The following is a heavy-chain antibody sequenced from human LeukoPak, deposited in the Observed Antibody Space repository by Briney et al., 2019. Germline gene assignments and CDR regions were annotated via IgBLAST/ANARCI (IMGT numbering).Heavy chain of an antibody. D-gene: IGHD6-19*01. CDR3: ATQPHPGYSSGWNFSDV. V-gene: IGHV3-21*01. Sequence: GGSLRLSCAASGFTFSSCSMNWVRQAPGKGLEWVSSISSSSSYIYYADSVKGRFTISRDNAKNSLYLQMNSLRAEDTAVYYCATQPHPGYSSGWNFSDVWGKGTTVTVSS. J-gene: IGHJ6*04. CDR2: ISSSSSYI. CDR1: GFTFSSCS.